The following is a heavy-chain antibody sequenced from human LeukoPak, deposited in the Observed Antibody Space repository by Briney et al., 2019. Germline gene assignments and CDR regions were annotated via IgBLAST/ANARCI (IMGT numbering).Heavy chain of an antibody. D-gene: IGHD6-13*01. CDR1: GFTFSSYS. V-gene: IGHV3-21*01. J-gene: IGHJ4*02. Sequence: PGGSLRLSCAASGFTFSSYSMNWVRQAPGKGLEWVSSISTTGTYIYYADSVKGRFTISRDNAKNSLYLQMNSLRAEDTAVFYCAGDHYGSPKPRHFDSWGQGTLVTVSS. CDR2: ISTTGTYI. CDR3: AGDHYGSPKPRHFDS.